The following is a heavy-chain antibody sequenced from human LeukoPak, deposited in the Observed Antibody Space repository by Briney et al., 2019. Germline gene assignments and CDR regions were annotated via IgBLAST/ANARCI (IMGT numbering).Heavy chain of an antibody. Sequence: SETLSLTCAVYGVSFSGYYWSWIRQPPGKGLEWIGEINHSGSTNYNPSLKSRVTISVDTSKNQFSLKLSSVTAADTAVYYCARRAGTYYYYYMDVWGKGTTVTVSS. CDR1: GVSFSGYY. CDR3: ARRAGTYYYYYMDV. D-gene: IGHD6-13*01. J-gene: IGHJ6*03. CDR2: INHSGST. V-gene: IGHV4-34*01.